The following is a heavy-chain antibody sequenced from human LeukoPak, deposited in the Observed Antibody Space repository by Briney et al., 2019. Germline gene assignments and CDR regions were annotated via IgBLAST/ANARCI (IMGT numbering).Heavy chain of an antibody. CDR1: GFTFSSYA. CDR2: ISYDGSNK. J-gene: IGHJ4*02. CDR3: AGRPTGYSSGYIH. D-gene: IGHD5-18*01. V-gene: IGHV3-30-3*01. Sequence: GGSLRLSCAASGFTFSSYAMHWVRQAPGKGLEWVAVISYDGSNKYYADSVKGRFTISRDNSENIVYLQMNNLRVEDTAVYYCAGRPTGYSSGYIHWGQGTLVTVSS.